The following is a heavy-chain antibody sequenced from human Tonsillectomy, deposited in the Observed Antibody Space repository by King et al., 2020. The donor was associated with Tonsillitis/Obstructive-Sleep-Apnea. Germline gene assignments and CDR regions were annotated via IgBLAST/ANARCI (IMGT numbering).Heavy chain of an antibody. CDR2: IDWDDDK. CDR1: GFSLSTSGMC. J-gene: IGHJ4*02. D-gene: IGHD1-26*01. CDR3: ARYQWERRYFDY. V-gene: IGHV2-70*01. Sequence: TLKESGPALVKPTQTLTLTCTFSGFSLSTSGMCVSWIRQPPGKALEWLALIDWDDDKYYSTSLKTRLTISKDTSKNQVVLTMTNMDPVDPATYYCARYQWERRYFDYWGKGTLVTVSS.